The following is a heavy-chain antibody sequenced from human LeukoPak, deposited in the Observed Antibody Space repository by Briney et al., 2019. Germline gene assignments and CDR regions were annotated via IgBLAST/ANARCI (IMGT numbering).Heavy chain of an antibody. J-gene: IGHJ4*02. V-gene: IGHV3-7*04. Sequence: GGSLRLSCAASGFTFSSYWMSWVRQAPGKGLEWVANIKQDGSEKYYVDSVKGRFTISRDNAKNSLYLQMNSLRAEDTAVYYCARDQDYDSSGYYSSFDYWGQGTLVTVSS. CDR2: IKQDGSEK. CDR3: ARDQDYDSSGYYSSFDY. CDR1: GFTFSSYW. D-gene: IGHD3-22*01.